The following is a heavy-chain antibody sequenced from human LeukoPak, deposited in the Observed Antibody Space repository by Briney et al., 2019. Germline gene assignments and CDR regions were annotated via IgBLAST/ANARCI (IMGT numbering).Heavy chain of an antibody. CDR1: GYTFTSYD. Sequence: ASVKVSCKASGYTFTSYDINWVRQATGQGLEWMGWMNPNSGNTGYAQKFQGRVTITRNTPISTAYMELSSLRSEDAAVYYCAREGCTNGVCYPYYYYYMDVWGKGTTVTVSS. CDR2: MNPNSGNT. J-gene: IGHJ6*03. V-gene: IGHV1-8*03. CDR3: AREGCTNGVCYPYYYYYMDV. D-gene: IGHD2-8*01.